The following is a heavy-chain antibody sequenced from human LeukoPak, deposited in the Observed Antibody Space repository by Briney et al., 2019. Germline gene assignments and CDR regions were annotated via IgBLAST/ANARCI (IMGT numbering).Heavy chain of an antibody. CDR2: IYYSGST. D-gene: IGHD3/OR15-3a*01. CDR3: ARSHSVWTSFDY. CDR1: GGSISSYY. Sequence: PSETLSLTCTVSGGSISSYYWSWIRQPPGKGLEWIGYIYYSGSTNYNPSLKSRVTISVDTSKNQLSLKLSSVPAADTAVYYCARSHSVWTSFDYWGQGTLVTVSS. V-gene: IGHV4-59*01. J-gene: IGHJ4*02.